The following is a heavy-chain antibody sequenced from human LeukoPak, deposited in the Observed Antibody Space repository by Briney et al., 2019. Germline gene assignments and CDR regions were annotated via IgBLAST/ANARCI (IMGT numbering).Heavy chain of an antibody. V-gene: IGHV3-30*03. Sequence: GGSLRLSCAASGFTISTYGMSWVRQAPGKGLDWVAAISYDGSSKYYADSVKGRFTISRDNSQNTLYLQMDSLRAEDAAVFYCARGYCSGNTCWKLDYWGQGTLVTVSS. J-gene: IGHJ4*02. CDR3: ARGYCSGNTCWKLDY. D-gene: IGHD2-15*01. CDR1: GFTISTYG. CDR2: ISYDGSSK.